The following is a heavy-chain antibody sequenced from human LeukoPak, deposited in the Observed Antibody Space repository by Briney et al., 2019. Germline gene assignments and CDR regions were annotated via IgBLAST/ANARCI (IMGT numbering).Heavy chain of an antibody. CDR1: GGSISSYY. V-gene: IGHV4-59*01. D-gene: IGHD5-24*01. Sequence: SETLSLTCTVSGGSISSYYWSWIRQPPGKGLEWIGYIYYSGSTNYNPSLKSRVTISVDTSKNQFSLKLSSVTAADTAVYYCARGDLEMAYTVKDYYMDVWGKGTTVTVSS. CDR2: IYYSGST. J-gene: IGHJ6*03. CDR3: ARGDLEMAYTVKDYYMDV.